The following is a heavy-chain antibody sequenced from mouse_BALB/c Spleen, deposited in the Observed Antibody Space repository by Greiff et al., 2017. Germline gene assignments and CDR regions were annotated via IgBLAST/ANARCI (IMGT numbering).Heavy chain of an antibody. CDR3: ARDSSGYFYAMDY. CDR2: ISSGSSTI. Sequence: EVHLVESGGGLVQPGGSRKLSCAASGFTFSSFGMHWVRQAPEKGLEWVAYISSGSSTIYYADTVKGRFTISRDNPKNTLFLQMTSLRSEDTAMYYCARDSSGYFYAMDYWGQGTSVTVSS. CDR1: GFTFSSFG. V-gene: IGHV5-17*02. D-gene: IGHD3-2*01. J-gene: IGHJ4*01.